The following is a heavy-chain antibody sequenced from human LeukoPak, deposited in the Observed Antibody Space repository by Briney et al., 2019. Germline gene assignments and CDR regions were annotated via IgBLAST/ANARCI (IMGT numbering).Heavy chain of an antibody. J-gene: IGHJ4*02. CDR1: GFTFSSYS. D-gene: IGHD6-19*01. CDR2: ISSSSSYI. CDR3: ARRGSSGWSDDDY. V-gene: IGHV3-21*01. Sequence: KPGGSLRLSCAASGFTFSSYSMNWVRQASGKGLERVSSISSSSSYIYYADSVKGRFTISRDNAKNSLYLQMNSLRAEDTAVYYCARRGSSGWSDDDYWGQGTLVTVSS.